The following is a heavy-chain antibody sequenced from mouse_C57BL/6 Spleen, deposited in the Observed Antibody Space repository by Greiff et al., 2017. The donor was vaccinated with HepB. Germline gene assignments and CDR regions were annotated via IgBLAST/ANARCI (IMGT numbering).Heavy chain of an antibody. CDR1: GYTFTSYW. D-gene: IGHD2-4*01. V-gene: IGHV1-74*01. CDR2: IHPSDSDT. J-gene: IGHJ2*01. CDR3: ARLDYDQGYFDY. Sequence: VKLMESGAELVKPGASVKVSCKASGYTFTSYWMHWVKQRPGQGLEWIGRIHPSDSDTNYNEKFKGKATLTADKSSSTAYMQFSSLTSEDSAIYYCARLDYDQGYFDYWGQGTTLTVSS.